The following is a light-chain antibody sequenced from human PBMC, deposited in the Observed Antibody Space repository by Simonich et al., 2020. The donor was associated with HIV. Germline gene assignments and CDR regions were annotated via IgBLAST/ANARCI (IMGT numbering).Light chain of an antibody. CDR2: WAS. V-gene: IGKV4-1*01. CDR1: QSVLYSSTNKNY. J-gene: IGKJ1*01. Sequence: DIVITQSPDSLAVSLGYSATINCKSRQSVLYSSTNKNYLAWYQQKPRQPPTLLIYWASTRAAGVPDRFSGSGSGTDFTLTISSLQSEDFAVYYCQQYNNWPPWTFGQGTKVEIK. CDR3: QQYNNWPPWT.